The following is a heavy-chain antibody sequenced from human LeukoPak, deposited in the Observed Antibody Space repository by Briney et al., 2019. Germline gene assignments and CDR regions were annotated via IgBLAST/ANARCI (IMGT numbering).Heavy chain of an antibody. D-gene: IGHD6-13*01. CDR3: AKDLSLAADGTYFDY. Sequence: GGSLRLSCATSGFTFSSYGIHWVRQAPGKGLEWVAFIRYDGSNKYYADSVKGRFTISRDNSRDTLYLQMTSLRPEDTSVYYCAKDLSLAADGTYFDYWGQGTLVTVSS. J-gene: IGHJ4*02. CDR2: IRYDGSNK. CDR1: GFTFSSYG. V-gene: IGHV3-30*02.